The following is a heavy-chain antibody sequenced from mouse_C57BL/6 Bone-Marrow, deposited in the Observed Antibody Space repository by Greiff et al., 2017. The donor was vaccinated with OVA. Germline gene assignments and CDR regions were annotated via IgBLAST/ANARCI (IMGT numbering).Heavy chain of an antibody. J-gene: IGHJ1*03. CDR2: ISSGGDYI. Sequence: DVQLQESGEGLVKPGGSLKLSCAASGFTFSSYAMSWVRQTPEKRLEWVAYISSGGDYIYYADTVKGRFTISRDNARNTLYLQMSSLKSEDTAMYYCTSYYGNPWYFDVWGTGTTVTVSS. D-gene: IGHD2-1*01. CDR1: GFTFSSYA. CDR3: TSYYGNPWYFDV. V-gene: IGHV5-9-1*02.